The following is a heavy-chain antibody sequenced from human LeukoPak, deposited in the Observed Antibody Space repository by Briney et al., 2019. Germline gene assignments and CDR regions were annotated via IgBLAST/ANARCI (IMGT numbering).Heavy chain of an antibody. D-gene: IGHD5-24*01. CDR3: ARDAYHSGDLDR. CDR1: VFTIYSHM. Sequence: GGSLRLSCAASVFTIYSHMMNWVRQAPGKGLEWVSCIRFDGTNRHYVDSVKGRFTISRDNPNNMLYLQMNSQNIDDTAVYYCARDAYHSGDLDRWGEGTLVIVSS. J-gene: IGHJ4*02. V-gene: IGHV3-30*02. CDR2: IRFDGTNR.